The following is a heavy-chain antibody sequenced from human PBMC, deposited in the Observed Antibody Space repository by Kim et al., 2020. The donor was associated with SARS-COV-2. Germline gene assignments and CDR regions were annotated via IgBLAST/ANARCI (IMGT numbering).Heavy chain of an antibody. CDR1: GFTFSSYG. V-gene: IGHV3-30*02. D-gene: IGHD6-6*01. Sequence: GGSLRLSCAASGFTFSSYGLHWVRQAPGKGLGWVAFLDYDGGKEYYADSVKGRFTISRDNSKNTLYLQMNSLRAEDTAVYYCARDWIAVRPGWFDPWGQGTLVSVSS. J-gene: IGHJ5*02. CDR2: LDYDGGKE. CDR3: ARDWIAVRPGWFDP.